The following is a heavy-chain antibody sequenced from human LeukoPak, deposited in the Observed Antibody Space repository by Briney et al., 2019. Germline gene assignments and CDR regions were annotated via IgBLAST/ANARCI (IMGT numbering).Heavy chain of an antibody. V-gene: IGHV4-38-2*02. D-gene: IGHD2-2*01. CDR1: GYSISTGYY. CDR3: ARQDDIVVVPAATNWFDP. CDR2: FYHGGST. J-gene: IGHJ5*02. Sequence: SETLSLTCTVSGYSISTGYYWDWIRQPPGKGLEWIGTFYHGGSTYYNPSLKSRVTISVDTSKNQFSLNLTSVTAADTAVYYCARQDDIVVVPAATNWFDPWGQGTLVTVSS.